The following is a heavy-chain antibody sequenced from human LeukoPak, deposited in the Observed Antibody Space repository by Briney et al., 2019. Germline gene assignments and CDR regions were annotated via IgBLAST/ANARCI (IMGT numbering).Heavy chain of an antibody. D-gene: IGHD3-22*01. V-gene: IGHV3-30-3*01. CDR1: GFTFSSYA. Sequence: PGGSLRLSCAASGFTFSSYAMHWVRQAPGKGLEWVAVISYDGSNKYYADSVKGRFTISRDNSKNTLYLQMNSLRAEDTAVYYCARAPYYYDSSGYSTPPDYWGQGTLVTVSS. J-gene: IGHJ4*02. CDR2: ISYDGSNK. CDR3: ARAPYYYDSSGYSTPPDY.